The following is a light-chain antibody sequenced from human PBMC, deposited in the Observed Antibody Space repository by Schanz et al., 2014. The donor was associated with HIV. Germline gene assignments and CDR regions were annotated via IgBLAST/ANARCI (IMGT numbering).Light chain of an antibody. J-gene: IGKJ2*01. CDR2: GAS. CDR3: LQDYNYPYT. Sequence: TVMTQSPATLSVSPGERATLSCTASQSVSNNLAWYQQKPGQAPRLLIYGASSRATDIPARFSGSGSGTEFTLTISSLQPEDFATYYCLQDYNYPYTFGQGTKLDIK. CDR1: QSVSNN. V-gene: IGKV3-15*01.